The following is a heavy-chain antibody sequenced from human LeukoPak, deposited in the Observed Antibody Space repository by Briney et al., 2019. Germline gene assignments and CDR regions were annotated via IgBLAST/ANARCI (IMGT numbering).Heavy chain of an antibody. CDR1: GFTFSSYA. CDR3: AQDHEASFDY. CDR2: ISYDGSNK. J-gene: IGHJ4*02. V-gene: IGHV3-30-3*01. Sequence: GGSLRLSCAASGFTFSSYAMHWVRQAPGKGLEWVAVISYDGSNKYYADSVKGRFTISRDNSKNTLYLQMNSLRAEDTAVYYCAQDHEASFDYWGQGTLVTVSS.